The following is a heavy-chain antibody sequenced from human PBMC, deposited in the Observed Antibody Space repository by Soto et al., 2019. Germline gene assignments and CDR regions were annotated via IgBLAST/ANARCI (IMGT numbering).Heavy chain of an antibody. CDR1: GFTFSSYW. J-gene: IGHJ6*03. D-gene: IGHD2-15*01. Sequence: GGSLRLSCAASGFTFSSYWMSWVRQAPGKGLEWVANIKQDGSEKYYVDSVKGRFTISRDNAKNSLYLQMNSLRAEDTAVYYCARKGLYCSGGSCYSGYYYYYMDVWGKGTTVTVSS. V-gene: IGHV3-7*01. CDR2: IKQDGSEK. CDR3: ARKGLYCSGGSCYSGYYYYYMDV.